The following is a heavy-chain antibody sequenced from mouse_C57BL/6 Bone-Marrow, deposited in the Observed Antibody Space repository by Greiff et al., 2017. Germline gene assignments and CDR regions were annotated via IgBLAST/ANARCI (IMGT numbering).Heavy chain of an antibody. D-gene: IGHD1-1*01. CDR2: ISDGGSYT. CDR3: ARDPAHYYGSSYDYAMDY. V-gene: IGHV5-4*01. Sequence: EVQWVESGGGLVKPGGSLKLSCAASGFTFSSYAMSWVRQTPEKRLEWVATISDGGSYTYYPDNVKGRFTISRDNAKNNLYLQMSHLKSEDTAMYYCARDPAHYYGSSYDYAMDYWGQGTSVTVSS. J-gene: IGHJ4*01. CDR1: GFTFSSYA.